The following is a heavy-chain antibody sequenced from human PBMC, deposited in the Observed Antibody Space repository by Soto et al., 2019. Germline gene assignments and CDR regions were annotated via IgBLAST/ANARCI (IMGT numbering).Heavy chain of an antibody. D-gene: IGHD3-10*01. Sequence: QMQLVQSGPEVKKPGTSVKVSCKASGFTFTSSAVQWVRQARGQRLEWIGWIVVGSGNTNYAQKFQERVTITRDMSTSTAYMERSSLRSEDTAVYYCAAGGKMVRGVMGFYYYYGMDVWGQGTTVTVSS. CDR3: AAGGKMVRGVMGFYYYYGMDV. CDR2: IVVGSGNT. CDR1: GFTFTSSA. V-gene: IGHV1-58*01. J-gene: IGHJ6*02.